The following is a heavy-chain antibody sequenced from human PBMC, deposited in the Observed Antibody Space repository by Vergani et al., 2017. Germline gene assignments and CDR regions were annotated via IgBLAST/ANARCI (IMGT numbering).Heavy chain of an antibody. V-gene: IGHV3-33*01. CDR2: IWYDGSNK. CDR3: ARGARYYGELGDF. D-gene: IGHD4-17*01. CDR1: GFTFSSYV. Sequence: QVQLVESGGGVVQPGRSLRLSCAASGFTFSSYVMHWVRQAPGKGLEWVAVIWYDGSNKYYADSVKGRFTISRDNSKNTLYLQMNTLRDEDTAIYYCARGARYYGELGDFWGQGTLVTVSS. J-gene: IGHJ4*02.